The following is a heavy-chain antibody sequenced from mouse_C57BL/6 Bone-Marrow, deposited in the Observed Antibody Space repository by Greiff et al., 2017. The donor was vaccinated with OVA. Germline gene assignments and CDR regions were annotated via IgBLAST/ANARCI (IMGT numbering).Heavy chain of an antibody. Sequence: VQLQQSGAELVKPGASVKVSCKASGYTFTSYWLHWVQQRPGQGLEWIGRIHPSGSDTNYNQKFKGKATLTVDNSYSTAYMQLSSLTSENAAVYYGTIYDYAYYYAMDYWGQGTSVTVSS. V-gene: IGHV1-74*01. CDR1: GYTFTSYW. D-gene: IGHD2-4*01. CDR3: TIYDYAYYYAMDY. CDR2: IHPSGSDT. J-gene: IGHJ4*01.